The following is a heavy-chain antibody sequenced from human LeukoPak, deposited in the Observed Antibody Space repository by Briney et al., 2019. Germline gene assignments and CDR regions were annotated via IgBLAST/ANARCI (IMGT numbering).Heavy chain of an antibody. CDR1: GFTFSSYW. Sequence: GGSLRLSCAASGFTFSSYWMSWVRQAPGKGLEWVANIKQDGSEKYYVDSVKGRFTISRDNAKNSLYLQMNSLRAEDTAVYYCAREGSDWNYYYYMDVWGKGTTVTVSS. D-gene: IGHD6-19*01. CDR2: IKQDGSEK. CDR3: AREGSDWNYYYYMDV. V-gene: IGHV3-7*01. J-gene: IGHJ6*03.